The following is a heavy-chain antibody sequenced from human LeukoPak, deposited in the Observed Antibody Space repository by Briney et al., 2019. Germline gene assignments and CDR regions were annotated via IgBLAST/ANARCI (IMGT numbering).Heavy chain of an antibody. CDR2: IYYSGST. V-gene: IGHV4-59*12. CDR1: GGSISSYY. J-gene: IGHJ4*02. CDR3: ARGPTYYDFWSGYYHYFDY. D-gene: IGHD3-3*01. Sequence: SETLSLTCTVSGGSISSYYWSWIRQPPGKGLEWIGYIYYSGSTNYNPSLKSRVTISVDTSKNQFSLKLSSVTAADTAVYYCARGPTYYDFWSGYYHYFDYWGQGTLVTVSS.